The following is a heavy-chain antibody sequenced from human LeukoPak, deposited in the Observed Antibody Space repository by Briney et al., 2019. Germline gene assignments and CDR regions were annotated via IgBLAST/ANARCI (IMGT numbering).Heavy chain of an antibody. CDR3: ARIAAAGNRRLNY. D-gene: IGHD6-13*01. Sequence: ASVKVSCKASGYTFTSYDINWVRQATGQGLEWMGWMNPNSENTGYAQKFQGRIIVGRNTSISTAYMELSSLTSEDTAIYYCARIAAAGNRRLNYWGQGTLVTVAS. J-gene: IGHJ4*02. V-gene: IGHV1-8*01. CDR2: MNPNSENT. CDR1: GYTFTSYD.